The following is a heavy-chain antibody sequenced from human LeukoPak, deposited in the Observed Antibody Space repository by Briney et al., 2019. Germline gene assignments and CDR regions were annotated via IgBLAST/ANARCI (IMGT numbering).Heavy chain of an antibody. Sequence: SETLTLICTVSDDSISTNIYYWSWIRQPPGKGLEWVGTLHFSGTPYYSPSLNSRVSISVDTSKNQFSLMLKSVTATDTAVYYCTRGGDVYKVGHFWGQGTLVTVSS. CDR3: TRGGDVYKVGHF. CDR2: LHFSGTP. CDR1: DDSISTNIYY. J-gene: IGHJ4*02. D-gene: IGHD2-21*02. V-gene: IGHV4-39*01.